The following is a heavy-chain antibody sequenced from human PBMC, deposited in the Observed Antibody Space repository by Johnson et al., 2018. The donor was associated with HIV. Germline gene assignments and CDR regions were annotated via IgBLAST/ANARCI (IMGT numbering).Heavy chain of an antibody. CDR1: GFTFSNYV. Sequence: QVQLVESGGGLVKPGGSLRLSCAASGFTFSNYVMHWVRQPPGKGLEWVALVSYDGSNEYYADSVKGRFTISRDNSKNTLYLQMSSLRADDTAVYYCAKGQVARGPLDIWGQGTMVTVSS. J-gene: IGHJ3*02. CDR3: AKGQVARGPLDI. D-gene: IGHD2-15*01. V-gene: IGHV3-30*18. CDR2: VSYDGSNE.